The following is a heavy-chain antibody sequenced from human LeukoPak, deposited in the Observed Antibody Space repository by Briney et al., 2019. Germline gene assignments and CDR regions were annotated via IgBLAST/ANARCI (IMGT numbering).Heavy chain of an antibody. D-gene: IGHD1-26*01. V-gene: IGHV3-30*01. Sequence: GGSLRLSCAASGFTFSSYAMHWVRQAPGKGLEWVVVISYDGSNKYYADSVKGRFTISRDNSKNTLYLQMNSLRAEDTAVYYCARDRIVGATCFDYWGQGTLVTVSS. J-gene: IGHJ4*02. CDR3: ARDRIVGATCFDY. CDR2: ISYDGSNK. CDR1: GFTFSSYA.